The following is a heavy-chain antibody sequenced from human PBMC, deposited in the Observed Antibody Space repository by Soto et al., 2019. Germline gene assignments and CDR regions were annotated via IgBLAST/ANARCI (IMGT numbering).Heavy chain of an antibody. CDR3: AFDF. V-gene: IGHV3-23*01. Sequence: GGSLRLSCAASGFTFSFYAMTWVRQAPGKGLEWVSIISGSGDSTLYADSVKGRFTISRDNSKNTLFLQMNSLRVEDTAVYYCAFDFWGQGTLVTVSS. J-gene: IGHJ4*02. CDR1: GFTFSFYA. CDR2: ISGSGDST.